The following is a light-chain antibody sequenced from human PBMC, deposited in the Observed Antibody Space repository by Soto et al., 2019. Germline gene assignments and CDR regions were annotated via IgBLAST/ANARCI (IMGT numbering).Light chain of an antibody. J-gene: IGKJ5*01. V-gene: IGKV1-39*01. CDR2: GAS. CDR1: QYIGDF. CDR3: QQRNYWQVT. Sequence: DIQMTQSPSSLSASVGDRVTITCRASQYIGDFLNWYQQTPGKAPKLLIFGASNLHIGVPSRFSGSGSGTEFTLTISSLEPEDFAVYYCQQRNYWQVTFGQGTRLEIK.